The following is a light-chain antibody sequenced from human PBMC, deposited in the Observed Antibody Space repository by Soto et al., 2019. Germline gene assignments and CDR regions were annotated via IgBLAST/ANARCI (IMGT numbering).Light chain of an antibody. CDR1: QSVSSF. V-gene: IGKV3-15*01. CDR3: QQYYKWPLT. J-gene: IGKJ4*01. CDR2: GAS. Sequence: EIVMTQSPATLSVSPGERVTLSCRASQSVSSFLAWYQQRPGQAPRLLIYGASTRATGFPARFSGSGSGTEFPLTISSLQSEDFAVYYCQQYYKWPLTFGGGTNVEIK.